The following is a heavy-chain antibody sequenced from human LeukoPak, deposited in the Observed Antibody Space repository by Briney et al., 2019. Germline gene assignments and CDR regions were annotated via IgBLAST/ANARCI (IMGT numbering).Heavy chain of an antibody. CDR2: INIDGSSG. V-gene: IGHV3-74*01. Sequence: GGSLRLSCAASGFTFSTYSMNWARQAPGKGLVWVSRINIDGSSGSYADSVEGRFTISRDNAKNTVYLQMNSLRAEGTAVYYCTREVSGSLYFDYWGQGTLVTVSS. D-gene: IGHD1-26*01. CDR1: GFTFSTYS. J-gene: IGHJ4*02. CDR3: TREVSGSLYFDY.